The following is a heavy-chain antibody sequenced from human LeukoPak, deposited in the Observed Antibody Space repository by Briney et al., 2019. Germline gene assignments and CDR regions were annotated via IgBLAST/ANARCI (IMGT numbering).Heavy chain of an antibody. D-gene: IGHD6-13*01. J-gene: IGHJ4*02. V-gene: IGHV3-30*18. Sequence: PRGSLRLSCAASGFTFSAYGMHWVRQAPGKGLEWVAVISYDGSDEYYTDSVKGRFTISRDNPKNTLYLQMNALRAEDTAVYYCAKGRHTAAVDTADFDSWGQGTLVTVSS. CDR2: ISYDGSDE. CDR1: GFTFSAYG. CDR3: AKGRHTAAVDTADFDS.